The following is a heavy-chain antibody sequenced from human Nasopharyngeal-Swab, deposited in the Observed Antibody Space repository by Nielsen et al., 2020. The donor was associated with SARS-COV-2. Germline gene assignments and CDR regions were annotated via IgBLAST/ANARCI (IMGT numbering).Heavy chain of an antibody. CDR3: VSPGAPGSYGYDY. D-gene: IGHD5-18*01. J-gene: IGHJ4*02. CDR2: ISSNGGST. V-gene: IGHV3-64D*08. Sequence: GESLKISCSASGFSFSSYSMHWVRQAPGKGLEYVSAISSNGGSTSYADSVKGRFTISRENSKTTLYLQMSSLRAEDTAVYYCVSPGAPGSYGYDYWGQGTLVTVSS. CDR1: GFSFSSYS.